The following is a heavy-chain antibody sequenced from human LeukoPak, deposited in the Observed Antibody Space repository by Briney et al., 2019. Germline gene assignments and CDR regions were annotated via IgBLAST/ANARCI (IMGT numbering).Heavy chain of an antibody. CDR3: ARVKIAAAGLDY. CDR1: GGSVSSGSYY. D-gene: IGHD6-13*01. Sequence: SETLSLTCTVSGGSVSSGSYYWSWIRQPPGTGLEWIGYIYYSGSTNYNPSLKSRVTISVDTSKNQFSLKLSSVTAADTAVYYCARVKIAAAGLDYWGQGTLSPSPQ. CDR2: IYYSGST. J-gene: IGHJ4*02. V-gene: IGHV4-61*01.